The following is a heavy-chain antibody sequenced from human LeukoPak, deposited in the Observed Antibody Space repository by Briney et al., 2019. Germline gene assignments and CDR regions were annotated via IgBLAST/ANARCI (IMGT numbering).Heavy chain of an antibody. Sequence: GGSLRLSWSALGFTFSSYSMNWVRHAPGKGPEWVSYISSSSSTIYYADSVKGRFTISRGNAKNPLYLQMNSREAEDTAVYYCARVVWGGYRKDYWGEGTLVTVSS. V-gene: IGHV3-48*01. D-gene: IGHD3-16*02. CDR3: ARVVWGGYRKDY. J-gene: IGHJ4*02. CDR2: ISSSSSTI. CDR1: GFTFSSYS.